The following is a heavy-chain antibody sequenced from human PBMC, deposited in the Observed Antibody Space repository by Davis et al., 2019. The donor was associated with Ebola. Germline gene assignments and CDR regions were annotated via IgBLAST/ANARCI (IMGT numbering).Heavy chain of an antibody. Sequence: PSETLSLTCTVSGGSISSYYWGWIRQPPGKGLEWIGSIYYSGSTYYNPSLKSRVTISVDTSKNQFSLKLSSVTAADTAVYYCARVGAPRHYFDYWGQGTLVTVSS. CDR3: ARVGAPRHYFDY. CDR2: IYYSGST. J-gene: IGHJ4*02. V-gene: IGHV4-39*07. D-gene: IGHD1-26*01. CDR1: GGSISSYY.